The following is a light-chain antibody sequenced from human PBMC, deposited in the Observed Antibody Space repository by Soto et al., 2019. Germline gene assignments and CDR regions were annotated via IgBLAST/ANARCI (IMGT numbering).Light chain of an antibody. J-gene: IGKJ1*01. CDR2: GAS. Sequence: EIVMTQSPATLSVSPGERATLSCRASQSVSSNLAWYQQKPGQAPRLLIYGASTRATGIPARFSGSGSGTNFTFTISSLQSEDFAVYYCQQYNNWPRTFGQGTKVDIK. CDR3: QQYNNWPRT. CDR1: QSVSSN. V-gene: IGKV3-15*01.